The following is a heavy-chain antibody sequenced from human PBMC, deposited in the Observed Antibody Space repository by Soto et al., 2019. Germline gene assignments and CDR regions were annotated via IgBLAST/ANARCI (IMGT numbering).Heavy chain of an antibody. Sequence: GASVKVSCKASGYTFASYGISWVRQAPGQGLEWMGWISAYNGNTNYAQKLQGRVTMTRDTSISTAYMELSRLRSDDTAVYYCARDSVAANYYYYGMDVWGQGTTVTVS. CDR3: ARDSVAANYYYYGMDV. V-gene: IGHV1-18*01. CDR2: ISAYNGNT. J-gene: IGHJ6*02. CDR1: GYTFASYG. D-gene: IGHD2-15*01.